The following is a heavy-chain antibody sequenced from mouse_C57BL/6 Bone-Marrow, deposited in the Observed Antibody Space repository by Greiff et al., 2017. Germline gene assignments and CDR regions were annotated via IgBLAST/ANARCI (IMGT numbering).Heavy chain of an antibody. D-gene: IGHD1-1*01. CDR2: IDPENGDT. CDR3: TSYGSFDY. J-gene: IGHJ2*01. CDR1: GFNIKDDY. Sequence: VQLQQSGAELVRPGASVKLSCTASGFNIKDDYMHWVQQRPEQGLAWIGWIDPENGDTEYASKFQGQATITADTSSNTASLQLSSLTSENTSVYYCTSYGSFDYWGQGTTLTVSS. V-gene: IGHV14-4*01.